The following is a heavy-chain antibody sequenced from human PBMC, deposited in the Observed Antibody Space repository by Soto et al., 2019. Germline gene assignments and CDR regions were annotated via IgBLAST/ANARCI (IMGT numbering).Heavy chain of an antibody. CDR1: GFTFSSYA. Sequence: QVQLVESGGGVVQPGRSLRLSCAASGFTFSSYAMHWVRQAPGKGLEWVAVISYDGSNKYYADSVKGRFTISRDNSKNTLYLQMNSLRAEDTAVYYCARDAGIAVAGDFDYWGQGTLVTVSS. V-gene: IGHV3-30-3*01. D-gene: IGHD6-19*01. CDR2: ISYDGSNK. J-gene: IGHJ4*02. CDR3: ARDAGIAVAGDFDY.